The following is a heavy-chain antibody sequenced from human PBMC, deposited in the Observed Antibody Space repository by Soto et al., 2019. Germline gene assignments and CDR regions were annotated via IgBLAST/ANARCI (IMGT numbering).Heavy chain of an antibody. D-gene: IGHD3-10*01. Sequence: GSLRLSCTASGFTFGDYAMSWFRQAPGKGLEWVGFIRSKAYGGTTEYAASVKGRFTISRDDSRSIAYLQMNSLKTEDTAVYYCTRVISKRSYYYGSGSYRFFDYWGQGTLVTVSS. V-gene: IGHV3-49*03. CDR2: IRSKAYGGTT. J-gene: IGHJ4*02. CDR3: TRVISKRSYYYGSGSYRFFDY. CDR1: GFTFGDYA.